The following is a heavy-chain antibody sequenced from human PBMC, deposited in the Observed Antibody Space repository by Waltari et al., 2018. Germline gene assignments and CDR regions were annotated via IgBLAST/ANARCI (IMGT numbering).Heavy chain of an antibody. D-gene: IGHD3-10*01. Sequence: EVQLVESGGASVQPGGSLRLSCSASDFIFGRFELNWVRQAPGKGPEWVSYISSAARTIYCADSVKGRFTISRDNAKNVLYLQMNSLRAEDSGVYYCARDQGPAGYNWFDHWGQGTLVTVSS. V-gene: IGHV3-48*03. CDR3: ARDQGPAGYNWFDH. CDR2: ISSAARTI. J-gene: IGHJ5*02. CDR1: DFIFGRFE.